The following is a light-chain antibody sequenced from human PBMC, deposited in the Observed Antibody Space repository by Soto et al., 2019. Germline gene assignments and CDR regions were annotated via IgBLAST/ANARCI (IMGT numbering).Light chain of an antibody. CDR1: QSVSSSY. CDR3: QQYGSSPQT. V-gene: IGKV3-20*01. J-gene: IGKJ1*01. CDR2: DAS. Sequence: EIVLTQSPGTFSLSPGERATLSCRASQSVSSSYLAWYQQKPGQAPRFLIYDASNRATGIPARFSGSGSGTDFTLTISSLEPEDFAVYYCQQYGSSPQTFGQGTKVDIK.